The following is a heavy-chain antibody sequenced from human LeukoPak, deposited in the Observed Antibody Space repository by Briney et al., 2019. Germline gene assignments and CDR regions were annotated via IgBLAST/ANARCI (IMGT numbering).Heavy chain of an antibody. CDR3: AKGGKWDVTPFDY. Sequence: GGSLRLSCAVSGFTFSNYNMNWIRQAPGKGLEWVSTISGGGGSTYYADSVKGRFTISRDNSKNTLYLQVNSLRAEDTAVYYCAKGGKWDVTPFDYWGQGTLVTVSS. D-gene: IGHD1-26*01. V-gene: IGHV3-23*01. CDR2: ISGGGGST. CDR1: GFTFSNYN. J-gene: IGHJ4*02.